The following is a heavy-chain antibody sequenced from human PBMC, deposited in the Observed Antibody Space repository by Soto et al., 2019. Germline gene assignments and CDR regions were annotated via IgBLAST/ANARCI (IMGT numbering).Heavy chain of an antibody. D-gene: IGHD4-17*01. CDR1: GGSFSGYY. CDR2: IYYSGST. V-gene: IGHV4-34*01. J-gene: IGHJ4*02. Sequence: TSETLSLTCAVYGGSFSGYYWNWIRQPPGKGLEWIGEIYYSGSTNYNPSLKSRVTISVDTSKNQFSLNLSSVTAADTAVYYCARSIYGDYVDYWGQGTLVTVSS. CDR3: ARSIYGDYVDY.